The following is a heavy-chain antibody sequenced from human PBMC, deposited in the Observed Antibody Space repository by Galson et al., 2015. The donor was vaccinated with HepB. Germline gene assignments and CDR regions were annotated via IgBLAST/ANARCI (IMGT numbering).Heavy chain of an antibody. CDR1: GSRFTDYG. CDR2: ITTYSGNT. Sequence: SVKVSCKASGSRFTDYGITWVRQAPGQGLEWMGWITTYSGNTNYAQKFQDRLTMTTDTSTTTAYMELRSLRSDDTAVYYCARYYDSSGYHYVDFDHWGQGTLVTVSS. D-gene: IGHD3-22*01. J-gene: IGHJ4*02. CDR3: ARYYDSSGYHYVDFDH. V-gene: IGHV1-18*01.